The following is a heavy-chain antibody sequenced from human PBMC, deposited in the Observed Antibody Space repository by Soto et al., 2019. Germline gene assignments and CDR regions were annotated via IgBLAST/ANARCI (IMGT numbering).Heavy chain of an antibody. J-gene: IGHJ6*02. D-gene: IGHD3-22*01. CDR3: AASRGFYEAMDA. V-gene: IGHV1-69*01. Sequence: QVQLVQSGAEVKKPGSSVKVSCTASGGAFRNYAVSWVRQAPGQWLEWMGAVMPTFGAGVYAQKFQGRLTIFADESTNTAYLYVSSLTCEDAAIYYCAASRGFYEAMDAWGQGTTLTVSS. CDR1: GGAFRNYA. CDR2: VMPTFGAG.